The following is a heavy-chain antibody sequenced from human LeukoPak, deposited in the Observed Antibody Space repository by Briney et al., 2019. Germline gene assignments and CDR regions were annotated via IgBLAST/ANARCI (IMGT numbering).Heavy chain of an antibody. J-gene: IGHJ6*03. CDR2: IRSKANSYAT. D-gene: IGHD6-13*01. V-gene: IGHV3-73*01. CDR1: GFTFSGSA. CDR3: TRQQQLASYYYYYYYMDV. Sequence: GGSLRLSCAASGFTFSGSAMHWVRQASGKGLEWVGCIRSKANSYATAYAASVKGRFTISRDDSKNTAYLQMNSLKTEDTAVYYCTRQQQLASYYYYYYYMDVWGKGTMVTVSS.